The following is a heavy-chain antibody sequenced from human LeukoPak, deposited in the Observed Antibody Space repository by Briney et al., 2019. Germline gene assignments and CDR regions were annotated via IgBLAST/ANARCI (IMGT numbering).Heavy chain of an antibody. CDR3: ARVPRGAGALDY. V-gene: IGHV4-4*02. CDR1: GVSITSDNW. J-gene: IGHJ4*02. CDR2: VYHRGNT. Sequence: PSETLSLTCAVSGVSITSDNWWSWVRQTPGQGLEWIGEVYHRGNTNYNPSLKSRVTVSVDKSKNQFSLKLNSVTAADTAVYYCARVPRGAGALDYWGQGTLVTVSS. D-gene: IGHD3-10*01.